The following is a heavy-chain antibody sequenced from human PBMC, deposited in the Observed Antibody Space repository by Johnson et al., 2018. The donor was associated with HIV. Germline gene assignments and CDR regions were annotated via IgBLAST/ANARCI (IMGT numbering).Heavy chain of an antibody. D-gene: IGHD6-13*01. CDR2: INSKTDGGTT. J-gene: IGHJ3*02. V-gene: IGHV3-15*01. CDR1: GFTFSNAW. CDR3: TGSSSDAVYI. Sequence: VQLVESGGGLVKPGGSLRLSCAASGFTFSNAWMRWVRQAPGKGLEWVGSINSKTDGGTTDYAAPVKGRFTISRDDSKNTLYMQMNSRKTEDTAVYYCTGSSSDAVYIWGQGKMVTVSS.